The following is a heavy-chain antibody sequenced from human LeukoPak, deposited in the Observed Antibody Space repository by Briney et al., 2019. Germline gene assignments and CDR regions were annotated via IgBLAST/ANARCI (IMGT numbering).Heavy chain of an antibody. J-gene: IGHJ4*02. D-gene: IGHD2-15*01. CDR3: ARDSVDCSGGSCYHY. CDR1: GGTFSSYA. V-gene: IGHV1-69*04. CDR2: IIPILGIA. Sequence: AASVKVSCKASGGTFSSYAISWVRQAPGQGLEWMGRIIPILGIANYAQKFRGRVTITADKSTSTAYMELSSLRSEDTAVYYCARDSVDCSGGSCYHYWGQGTLVTVSS.